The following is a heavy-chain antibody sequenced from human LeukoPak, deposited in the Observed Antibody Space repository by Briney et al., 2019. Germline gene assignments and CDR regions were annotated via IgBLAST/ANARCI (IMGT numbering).Heavy chain of an antibody. CDR2: INPSGGST. CDR3: ARGGGGDTVVVPATMYAFDI. V-gene: IGHV1-46*01. CDR1: GYTFTSYY. J-gene: IGHJ4*02. D-gene: IGHD2-2*01. Sequence: ASVKVSCKASGYTFTSYYMHWVRQAPGQGLEWMGIINPSGGSTSYAQKFQGRVTMTRDTSTSTVYMELSSLRSEDTAVYYCARGGGGDTVVVPATMYAFDIWGQGTLVTVSS.